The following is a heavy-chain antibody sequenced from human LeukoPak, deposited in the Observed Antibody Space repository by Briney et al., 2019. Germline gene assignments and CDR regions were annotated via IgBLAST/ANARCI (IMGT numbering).Heavy chain of an antibody. CDR1: GYTFTSYG. D-gene: IGHD1-7*01. Sequence: GASVKVSCKASGYTFTSYGISWLRQAPGLGLEWMGWISAYNGNTNYAQKLQGRVTMTTDTSTSTAYMELRSLRSDDTAVYYCARSITGTTPGAFDIWGQGTMVTVSS. CDR3: ARSITGTTPGAFDI. V-gene: IGHV1-18*01. CDR2: ISAYNGNT. J-gene: IGHJ3*02.